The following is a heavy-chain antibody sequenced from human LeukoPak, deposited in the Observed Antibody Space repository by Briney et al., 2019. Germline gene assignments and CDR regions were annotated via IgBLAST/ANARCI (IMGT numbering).Heavy chain of an antibody. CDR3: ARGGYYFDY. Sequence: PSETLSLTCAVYGGSFSGYYWSWIRQPPGKGLEWIGEINHSGSTNYNPSLKSRVTISVDTSKNQFSLKLSSATAADTAVYYCARGGYYFDYWGQGTLVTVSS. V-gene: IGHV4-34*01. J-gene: IGHJ4*02. CDR1: GGSFSGYY. CDR2: INHSGST.